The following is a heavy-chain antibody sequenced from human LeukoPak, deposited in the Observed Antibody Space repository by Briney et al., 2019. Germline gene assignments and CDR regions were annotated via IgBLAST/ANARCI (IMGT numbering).Heavy chain of an antibody. CDR3: ARDLAGGY. D-gene: IGHD6-25*01. J-gene: IGHJ4*02. CDR1: GFTFSNYG. V-gene: IGHV3-30*02. CDR2: IQYDGSNK. Sequence: GGSLRLSCAASGFTFSNYGMHWVRQAPGKGLEWVAFIQYDGSNKYYADSVKGRFTISRDNSKNTLYLQMNSLRAEDTAVYYCARDLAGGYWGQGTLVTVSS.